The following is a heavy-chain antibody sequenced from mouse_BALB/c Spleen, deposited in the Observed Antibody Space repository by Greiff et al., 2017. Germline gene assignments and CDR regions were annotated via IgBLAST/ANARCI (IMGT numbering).Heavy chain of an antibody. CDR1: GFAFSSYD. J-gene: IGHJ1*01. V-gene: IGHV5-12-1*01. D-gene: IGHD1-1*01. CDR3: ARQRTTVYFDV. CDR2: ISSGGGST. Sequence: DVHLVESGGGLVKPGGSLKLSCAASGFAFSSYDMSWVRQTPEKRLEWVAYISSGGGSTYYPDTVKGRFTISRDNAKNTLYLQMSSLKSEDTAMYYCARQRTTVYFDVWGAGTTVTVSS.